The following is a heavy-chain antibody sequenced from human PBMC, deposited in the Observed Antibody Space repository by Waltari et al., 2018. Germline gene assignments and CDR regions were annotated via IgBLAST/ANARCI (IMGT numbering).Heavy chain of an antibody. CDR3: ARDHGVSYLEGALDI. CDR1: GFTVSSSY. CDR2: IYRGGST. V-gene: IGHV3-53*02. Sequence: EVQLVETGGGLIQPGGSLRLSCAASGFTVSSSYMTWVRQAPGKGLGWGSVIYRGGSTFYADPVKGRFTISRDDSKNTLYLQMSNLRAEDTAVYYCARDHGVSYLEGALDIWGQGTMVTVSS. D-gene: IGHD1-26*01. J-gene: IGHJ3*02.